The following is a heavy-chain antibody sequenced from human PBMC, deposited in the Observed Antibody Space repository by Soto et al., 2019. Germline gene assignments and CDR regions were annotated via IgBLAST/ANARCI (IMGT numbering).Heavy chain of an antibody. CDR3: ARERNYDSSGYSYCYGMDV. CDR2: IYYSGST. Sequence: QVQLQESGPGLVKPSQTLSLTCTVSGGSISSGGYYWSWIRQHPGKGLEWIGYIYYSGSTYYNPSLMSRITISVDTSKNQFSLKLSSVTAADTAVYYCARERNYDSSGYSYCYGMDVWGQGTTVTVSS. J-gene: IGHJ6*02. D-gene: IGHD3-22*01. V-gene: IGHV4-31*03. CDR1: GGSISSGGYY.